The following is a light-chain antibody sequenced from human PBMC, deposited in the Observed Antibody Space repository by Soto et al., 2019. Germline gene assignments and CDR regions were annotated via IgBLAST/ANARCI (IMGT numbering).Light chain of an antibody. CDR3: MQALQTPLT. J-gene: IGKJ4*01. CDR2: MGS. V-gene: IGKV2-28*01. CDR1: QSLLHSNGYIY. Sequence: EIVMTQSPLSLPVTPGEPASISCRSSQSLLHSNGYIYLDWYLQKPGQSPQLLISMGSDRASGVPDRFSGSGSGTDFTLKISRVEAEDVGVYYCMQALQTPLTIGGGTKVEIK.